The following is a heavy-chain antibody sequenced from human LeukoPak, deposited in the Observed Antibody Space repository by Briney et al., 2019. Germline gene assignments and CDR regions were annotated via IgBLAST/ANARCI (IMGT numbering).Heavy chain of an antibody. CDR2: IYHSGST. D-gene: IGHD5-18*01. Sequence: PSETLSLTCTVSGYSISSGYYWGWIRQPPGKGLEWIGSIYHSGSTYYNPSLKSRVTISVDTSKNQFSLKLSSVTAADTAVYYCARDRYSYGFDYWGQGTLVTVSS. V-gene: IGHV4-38-2*02. CDR1: GYSISSGYY. J-gene: IGHJ4*02. CDR3: ARDRYSYGFDY.